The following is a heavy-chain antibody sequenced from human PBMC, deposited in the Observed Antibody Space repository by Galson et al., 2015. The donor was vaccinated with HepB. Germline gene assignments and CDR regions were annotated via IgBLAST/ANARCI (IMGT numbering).Heavy chain of an antibody. V-gene: IGHV3-30*04. CDR2: ISYDGSNK. Sequence: SLRLSCAASGFTFSSYAMHWVRQAPGKGLEWVAVISYDGSNKYYADSVKGRFTISRDNSKNTLYLQMNSLRAEDTAVYYCARDLKLATGTSNSFDYWGQGTLVTVSS. D-gene: IGHD1-1*01. CDR3: ARDLKLATGTSNSFDY. J-gene: IGHJ4*02. CDR1: GFTFSSYA.